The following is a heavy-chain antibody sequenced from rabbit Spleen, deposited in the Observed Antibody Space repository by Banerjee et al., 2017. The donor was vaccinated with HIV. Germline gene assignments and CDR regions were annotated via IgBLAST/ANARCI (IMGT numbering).Heavy chain of an antibody. D-gene: IGHD1-1*01. J-gene: IGHJ4*01. CDR2: IYAGSDTA. V-gene: IGHV1S40*01. CDR3: AREVSGDIPFNL. CDR1: GFSFSSVYY. Sequence: QQLVESGGGLVKPGASLTLTCTASGFSFSSVYYMCWVRQAPGKGLEWIGCIYAGSDTAWYASWAKGRFTISTPSSTTVTLQMTSLTAADTATYFCAREVSGDIPFNLWGPGTLVTVS.